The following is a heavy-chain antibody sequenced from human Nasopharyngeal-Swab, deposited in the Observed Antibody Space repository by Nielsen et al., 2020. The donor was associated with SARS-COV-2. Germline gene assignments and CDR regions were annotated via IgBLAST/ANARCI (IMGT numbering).Heavy chain of an antibody. CDR1: GGSISSSSHY. CDR3: ARRQGGWLQAVHYFDY. V-gene: IGHV4-39*01. CDR2: IYYSGST. Sequence: GSLRLSCTVSGGSISSSSHYWGWIRQPPGKGLEWIGSIYYSGSTYYNPSLESRVTISVDTSKNQFSLKLSSVTAADTAVYYCARRQGGWLQAVHYFDYWGQGTLVTVSS. J-gene: IGHJ4*02. D-gene: IGHD5-24*01.